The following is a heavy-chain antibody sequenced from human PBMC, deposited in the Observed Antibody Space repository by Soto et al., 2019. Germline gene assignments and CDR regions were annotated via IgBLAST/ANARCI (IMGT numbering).Heavy chain of an antibody. CDR1: VFTFHDYA. CDR2: MSSSGATI. Sequence: GGSLRLSCATSVFTFHDYAMSWVRQAPGQGLEWVSYMSSSGATIYYADSVRGRFTISRDNAKNSLYLQMTSLRAEDTAVYYCARKSISAAGADHYVLDVGGQGTTVTVSS. V-gene: IGHV3-11*01. CDR3: ARKSISAAGADHYVLDV. D-gene: IGHD6-13*01. J-gene: IGHJ6*02.